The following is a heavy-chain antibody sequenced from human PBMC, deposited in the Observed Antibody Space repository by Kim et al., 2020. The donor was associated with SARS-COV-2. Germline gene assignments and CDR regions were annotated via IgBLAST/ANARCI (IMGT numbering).Heavy chain of an antibody. J-gene: IGHJ4*02. D-gene: IGHD3-22*01. CDR1: GFTFSGYA. Sequence: GGSLRLSCAASGFTFSGYAMHWVRQAPGKGLEWVAVMSYDGNNKYYADTVKGRFTISRDNSKDTLYLQMNSLRTEDTAGYYCARDSSMIVLVVAGLDYWGQGALVTVSS. V-gene: IGHV3-30-3*01. CDR3: ARDSSMIVLVVAGLDY. CDR2: MSYDGNNK.